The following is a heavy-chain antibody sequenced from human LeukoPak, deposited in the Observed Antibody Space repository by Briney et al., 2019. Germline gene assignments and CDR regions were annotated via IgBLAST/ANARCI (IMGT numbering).Heavy chain of an antibody. Sequence: GGSLRLSCAASGFTFSTFWMSWVRQAPGKGLERVANIKQDGSEKYYVDSVKGRFTISRDTAKNSLYLQMNSLRAEDTAVYYCAREGSSSTPPFDYWGQGTLVTVSS. V-gene: IGHV3-7*01. J-gene: IGHJ4*02. CDR1: GFTFSTFW. D-gene: IGHD6-6*01. CDR2: IKQDGSEK. CDR3: AREGSSSTPPFDY.